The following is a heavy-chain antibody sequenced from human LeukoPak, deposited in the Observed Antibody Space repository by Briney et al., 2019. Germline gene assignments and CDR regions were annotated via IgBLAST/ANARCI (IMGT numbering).Heavy chain of an antibody. J-gene: IGHJ4*02. CDR3: ARDRSSSWYKDFDY. Sequence: SETLSLTCSVSNGSISSSRYFWGWIRQPPGKGLEWIGSIDYSGSTYYNPSLKSRVTISVDTSKNHFSLDLSSVTAADTAVYYCARDRSSSWYKDFDYWGQGTLVTLSS. V-gene: IGHV4-39*07. CDR2: IDYSGST. D-gene: IGHD6-13*01. CDR1: NGSISSSRYF.